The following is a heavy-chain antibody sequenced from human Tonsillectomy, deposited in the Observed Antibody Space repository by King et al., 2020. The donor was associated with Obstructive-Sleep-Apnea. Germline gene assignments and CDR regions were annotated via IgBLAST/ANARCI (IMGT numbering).Heavy chain of an antibody. CDR3: AKDRCSNGVCFVDF. Sequence: QVQLVESGGGVVQPGRSLRLSCEASGVSFSNYGMHWVRQAPGKGLEWVTFIRDDGSNDFYTSSVKGRLTVSRDNSKKPLYLQMNSLRAEDTAVYYCAKDRCSNGVCFVDFWGQGTPVTVSS. CDR1: GVSFSNYG. J-gene: IGHJ4*02. D-gene: IGHD2-8*01. V-gene: IGHV3-30*02. CDR2: IRDDGSND.